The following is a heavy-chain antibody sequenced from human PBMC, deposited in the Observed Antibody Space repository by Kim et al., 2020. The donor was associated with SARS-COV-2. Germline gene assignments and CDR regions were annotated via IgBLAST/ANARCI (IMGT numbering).Heavy chain of an antibody. CDR3: AKDQSSDDY. Sequence: GGSLRLSCAASGFTFSRYGMHWVRQAPGKGLEWVAVISYDGSNKYYIDSVKGRFTISRDNSKNTLYLQMNSLRAGDTAVYYCAKDQSSDDYWGQGTLVTVSS. CDR1: GFTFSRYG. J-gene: IGHJ4*02. D-gene: IGHD6-6*01. V-gene: IGHV3-30*18. CDR2: ISYDGSNK.